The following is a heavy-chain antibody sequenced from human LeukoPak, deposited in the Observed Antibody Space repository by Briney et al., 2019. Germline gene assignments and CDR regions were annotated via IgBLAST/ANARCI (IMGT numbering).Heavy chain of an antibody. J-gene: IGHJ4*02. Sequence: PGRSLRLFCAASGFSFSTYIMHWVRQAPGKGLEWVAVISYDGNNKYYADSVKGRFTISRDNSKNTLYLQMNSLRAEDTAVYYCAKGPTWDDSSGYYLSFDYWGQGTLVTVSS. CDR1: GFSFSTYI. CDR3: AKGPTWDDSSGYYLSFDY. V-gene: IGHV3-30*18. D-gene: IGHD3-22*01. CDR2: ISYDGNNK.